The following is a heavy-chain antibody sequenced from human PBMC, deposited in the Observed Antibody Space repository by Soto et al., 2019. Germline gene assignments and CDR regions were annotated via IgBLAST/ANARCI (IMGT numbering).Heavy chain of an antibody. CDR3: AHTVGYSSSWVHFDY. CDR2: IYWDDDK. D-gene: IGHD6-13*01. V-gene: IGHV2-5*02. Sequence: QITLKESGPTLVKPTQTLTLTCTFSGFSLSTSGVGVGWIRQPPGKALEWLALIYWDDDKRYSPSLKSRLTITKDTSKNQVVPTMTNMDPVDTATYYCAHTVGYSSSWVHFDYWGQGTLVTVSS. J-gene: IGHJ4*02. CDR1: GFSLSTSGVG.